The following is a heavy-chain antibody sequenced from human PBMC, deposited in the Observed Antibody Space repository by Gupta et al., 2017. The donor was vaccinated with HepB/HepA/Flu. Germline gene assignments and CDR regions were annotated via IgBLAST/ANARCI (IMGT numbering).Heavy chain of an antibody. CDR1: GSSFTTHY. CDR3: AGGSADYSNIEFYYYYMDV. V-gene: IGHV1-46*01. CDR2: INPSGGST. D-gene: IGHD4-11*01. J-gene: IGHJ6*03. Sequence: QVQLVQSGAEVKRPGASVTLPCKASGSSFTTHYIHWVRQAPGQGLEWMGLINPSGGSTNYAQKFQGRVTMTRGTSTGTVYMDLSSLRSEDTAVYYCAGGSADYSNIEFYYYYMDVWGKGATVTVSS.